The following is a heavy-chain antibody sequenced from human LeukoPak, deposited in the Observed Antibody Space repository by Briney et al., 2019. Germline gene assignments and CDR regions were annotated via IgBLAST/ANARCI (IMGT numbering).Heavy chain of an antibody. CDR2: INPNSGGT. CDR3: ARDGEDFWSGSNWFDP. Sequence: ASVKVSCKASGYTFTGCYMHWVRQAPGQGLEWMGWINPNSGGTNYAQKFQGRATMTRDTSISTAYMELSRLRSDDTAVYYCARDGEDFWSGSNWFDPWGQGTLVTVSS. CDR1: GYTFTGCY. J-gene: IGHJ5*02. D-gene: IGHD3-3*01. V-gene: IGHV1-2*02.